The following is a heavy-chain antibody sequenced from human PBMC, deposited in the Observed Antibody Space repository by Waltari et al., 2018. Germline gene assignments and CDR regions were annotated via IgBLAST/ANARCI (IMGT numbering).Heavy chain of an antibody. Sequence: EVQLVESGGGLVEPGRSLRLSCIASGFTFGDYAISWFRQAPGKGLEGLGFVRNRFYGGTGESAASVKFRFTISRDDSKGIAYLQMNSLKTEDTAVYYCTRDSYGRQPPDTFDIWGQGTLVTVSS. CDR1: GFTFGDYA. CDR3: TRDSYGRQPPDTFDI. V-gene: IGHV3-49*03. D-gene: IGHD4-17*01. J-gene: IGHJ3*02. CDR2: VRNRFYGGTG.